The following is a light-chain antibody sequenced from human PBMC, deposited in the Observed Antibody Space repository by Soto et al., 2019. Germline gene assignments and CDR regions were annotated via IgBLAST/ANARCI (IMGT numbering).Light chain of an antibody. CDR1: QSVSSY. J-gene: IGKJ3*01. Sequence: EIMLTQSSATLSLSPGERATLSCRASQSVSSYLAWYQQKPGQAPRLLIYDASNRATGIPARFSGSGSGTDFTLTISSLEPEDFAVYYCQQRSNWPPLFTFGPGTKVDIK. CDR2: DAS. CDR3: QQRSNWPPLFT. V-gene: IGKV3-11*01.